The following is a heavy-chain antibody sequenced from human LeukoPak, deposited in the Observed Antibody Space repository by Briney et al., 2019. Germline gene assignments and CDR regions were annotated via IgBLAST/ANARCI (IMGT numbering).Heavy chain of an antibody. V-gene: IGHV1-2*02. Sequence: ASVTVSCKASGYTFTDYYMHWVRQAPGQGLEWMGWINPNSGDTNYAQKFQGRVTMTRDTSISTAYMELSRLRCDDTAVYYCARDIGVVPAAIGYWGQGTLVTVSS. J-gene: IGHJ4*02. CDR2: INPNSGDT. CDR1: GYTFTDYY. D-gene: IGHD2-2*01. CDR3: ARDIGVVPAAIGY.